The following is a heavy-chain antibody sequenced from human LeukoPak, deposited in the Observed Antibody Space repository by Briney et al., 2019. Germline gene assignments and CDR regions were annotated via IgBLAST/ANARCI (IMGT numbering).Heavy chain of an antibody. V-gene: IGHV4-4*07. J-gene: IGHJ6*03. CDR2: IYTSGST. Sequence: SETLSLTCAVYGGSFSGYYWSWIRQPAGKGLEWIGRIYTSGSTNYNPSLKSRVTMSVDTSKNQFSLKLSSVTAADTAVYYCARDVGQQLAPYYYYYYYMDVWGKGTTVTVSS. CDR1: GGSFSGYY. D-gene: IGHD6-13*01. CDR3: ARDVGQQLAPYYYYYYYMDV.